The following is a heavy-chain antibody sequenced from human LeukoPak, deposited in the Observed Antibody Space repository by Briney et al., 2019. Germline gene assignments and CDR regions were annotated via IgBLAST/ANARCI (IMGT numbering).Heavy chain of an antibody. V-gene: IGHV4-59*08. CDR1: GGSISSYY. D-gene: IGHD3-9*01. Sequence: SETLSLTCTVSGGSISSYYWSWIWQPPGKGLEWIGYIYYSGSTNYNPSLKSRVTISVDTSKNQFSLKLSSVTAADTAVYYCARHAIYDILTGYSYYYGMDVWGQGTTVTVSS. J-gene: IGHJ6*02. CDR2: IYYSGST. CDR3: ARHAIYDILTGYSYYYGMDV.